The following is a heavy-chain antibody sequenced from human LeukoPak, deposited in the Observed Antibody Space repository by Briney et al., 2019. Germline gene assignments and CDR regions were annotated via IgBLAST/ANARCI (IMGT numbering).Heavy chain of an antibody. V-gene: IGHV3-48*03. CDR1: GFTFSSYE. Sequence: GGPLRLSCAASGFTFSSYEMNWVRHATGKGLEWVSYISSSGSTIYYADSEKGRFPLSRDNDKNSLYPQMNSLRAEDTAVYYCARQRYSSSWYYFDHWGQGTLVTVSS. CDR3: ARQRYSSSWYYFDH. J-gene: IGHJ4*02. CDR2: ISSSGSTI. D-gene: IGHD6-13*01.